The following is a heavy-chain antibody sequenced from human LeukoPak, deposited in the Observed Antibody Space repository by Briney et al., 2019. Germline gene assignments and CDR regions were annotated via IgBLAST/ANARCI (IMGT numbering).Heavy chain of an antibody. D-gene: IGHD1-14*01. CDR1: GGSISSYY. CDR2: IYYSGST. CDR3: ARGPPLTQYYYYYYMDV. J-gene: IGHJ6*03. Sequence: SETLSLTCTVSGGSISSYYWSWIRQPPGKGLEWIGYIYYSGSTNYNPSLKSRVTISVDTSKNQFSLKLSSVTAADTAVYYCARGPPLTQYYYYYYMDVWGKGTTVTVSS. V-gene: IGHV4-59*01.